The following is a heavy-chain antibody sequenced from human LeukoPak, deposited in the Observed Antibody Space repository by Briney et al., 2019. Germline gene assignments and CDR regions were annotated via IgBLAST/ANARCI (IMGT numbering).Heavy chain of an antibody. J-gene: IGHJ4*02. D-gene: IGHD5-18*01. V-gene: IGHV3-30*02. CDR2: IRYDGSNK. CDR1: GFTFSSYG. CDR3: AKRGVTWIQLWGDFDY. Sequence: GGSLRLSCAASGFTFSSYGMHWVRQAPGKGLEWVAFIRYDGSNKYYADSVKGRFTISRDNSKNTLYLQMNSLRAEDTAVYYCAKRGVTWIQLWGDFDYWGQGTLVTVSS.